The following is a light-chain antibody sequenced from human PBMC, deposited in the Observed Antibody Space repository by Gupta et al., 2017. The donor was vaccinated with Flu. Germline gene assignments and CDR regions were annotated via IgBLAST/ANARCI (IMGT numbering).Light chain of an antibody. Sequence: EIVTTQSPATLSVSPGERATLSCRASQSVRSNLAWYQQKPGQAPRLLIYGASTRATGIPARFSGSGSGTDFTLTISSLQSEDFAVYYCQQYNNWPYTFGQGTKLEIK. CDR3: QQYNNWPYT. V-gene: IGKV3-15*01. J-gene: IGKJ2*01. CDR1: QSVRSN. CDR2: GAS.